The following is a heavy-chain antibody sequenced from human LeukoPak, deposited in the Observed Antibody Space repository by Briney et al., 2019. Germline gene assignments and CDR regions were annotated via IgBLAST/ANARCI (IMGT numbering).Heavy chain of an antibody. CDR2: IFTYNGDT. Sequence: ASVKVSCKASGYTFISYGNSWVRQAPGQGLEWVGWIFTYNGDTKYEKKFQGRVTMTTDSSTNTVYLELRSLRSDDTAVYYCARGKEREPFDFWGQGTLVTVSS. CDR1: GYTFISYG. D-gene: IGHD1-1*01. J-gene: IGHJ4*02. V-gene: IGHV1-18*01. CDR3: ARGKEREPFDF.